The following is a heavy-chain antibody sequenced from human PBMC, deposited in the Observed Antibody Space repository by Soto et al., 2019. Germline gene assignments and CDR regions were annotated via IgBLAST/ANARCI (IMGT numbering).Heavy chain of an antibody. CDR3: ARGSGITGTVDF. D-gene: IGHD1-20*01. J-gene: IGHJ4*02. V-gene: IGHV4-59*01. CDR2: ISSTGTT. Sequence: SETLSLTCNVSGGSFSSYYWTWIRQPPGKGLEWIGYISSTGTTNYNPSLESRVTLSVATSKNQFSLRLSSVTAADTAVYYCARGSGITGTVDFWGQGTLVTVSS. CDR1: GGSFSSYY.